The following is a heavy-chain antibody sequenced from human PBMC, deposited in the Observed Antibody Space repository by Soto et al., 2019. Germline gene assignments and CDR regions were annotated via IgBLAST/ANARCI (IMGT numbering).Heavy chain of an antibody. D-gene: IGHD5-12*01. CDR1: GSSFSNFY. Sequence: QVQLQESGPRLVKPSETLSLTCSVSGSSFSNFYWSWIRQSAGKGLEWIGRIYTSGATSYNPSRRSRVTMSVDTTQTQMSLSVRSVTAADTAVYFCARGGIRLSYAFDDWGPGILVTVAS. CDR3: ARGGIRLSYAFDD. J-gene: IGHJ4*02. V-gene: IGHV4-4*07. CDR2: IYTSGAT.